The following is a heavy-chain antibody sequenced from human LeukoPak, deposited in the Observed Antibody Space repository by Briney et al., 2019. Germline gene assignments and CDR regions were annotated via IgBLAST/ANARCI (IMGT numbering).Heavy chain of an antibody. V-gene: IGHV4-31*03. CDR2: IYYSGST. CDR3: ARAGCSGGSCYSRRYFQH. CDR1: GGSISSGGYY. Sequence: PSQTLSLTCTVSGGSISSGGYYWSWIRQHPGKGLEWIGYIYYSGSTYYNPSLKSRATISVDTSKNQFSLKLSSVTAADTAVYYCARAGCSGGSCYSRRYFQHWGQGTLVTVSS. D-gene: IGHD2-15*01. J-gene: IGHJ1*01.